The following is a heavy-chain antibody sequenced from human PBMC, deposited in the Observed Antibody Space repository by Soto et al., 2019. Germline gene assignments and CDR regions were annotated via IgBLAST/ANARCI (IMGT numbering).Heavy chain of an antibody. CDR1: GFTFSSYG. J-gene: IGHJ6*03. CDR3: ERHVVDEYGSSGSCYYYYYMDF. V-gene: IGHV3-33*01. D-gene: IGHD2-15*01. Sequence: QVQLVESGGGVVQPGRSLRLSCAASGFTFSSYGMHWVRQAPGKGLEWVAVIWYDGSNKYYADSVKGRFTISRDNSKNTLYLQMNSMRAEDTAVHYYERHVVDEYGSSGSCYYYYYMDFSGKGTKVTAS. CDR2: IWYDGSNK.